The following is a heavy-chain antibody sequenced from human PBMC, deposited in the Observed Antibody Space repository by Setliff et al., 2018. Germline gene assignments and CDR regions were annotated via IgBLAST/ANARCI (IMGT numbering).Heavy chain of an antibody. D-gene: IGHD2-2*01. CDR2: IGGKPDNYAT. CDR1: GFTFSGSA. J-gene: IGHJ4*02. V-gene: IGHV3-73*01. CDR3: ARDRARSEPPLVGYFDY. Sequence: GGSLRLSCVASGFTFSGSAIHWVRQASGKGLEWIGQIGGKPDNYATKYGASAKGRFIISRNDSKKPAYLQMSSLEAEDTAVYYCARDRARSEPPLVGYFDYWGQGTLVTVSS.